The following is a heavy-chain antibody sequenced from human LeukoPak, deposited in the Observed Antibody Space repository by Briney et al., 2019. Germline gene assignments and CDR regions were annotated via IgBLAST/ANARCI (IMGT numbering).Heavy chain of an antibody. CDR2: ISGSGGST. V-gene: IGHV3-23*01. CDR1: GFTFSSYA. D-gene: IGHD1-26*01. J-gene: IGHJ5*02. CDR3: AKDSGSYYGNWFDP. Sequence: GGSLRLSCAASGFTFSSYAMSWVRQAPGKGLEWVSAISGSGGSTYYADSVKGRSTISRDNSKNTLYLQMNSLRAEDTAVYYCAKDSGSYYGNWFDPWGQGTLVTVSS.